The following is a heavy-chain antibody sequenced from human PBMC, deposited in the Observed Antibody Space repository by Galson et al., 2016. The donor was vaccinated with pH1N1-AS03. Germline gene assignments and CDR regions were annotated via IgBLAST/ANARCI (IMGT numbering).Heavy chain of an antibody. J-gene: IGHJ4*02. CDR1: GGSISSHY. Sequence: ETLSLTCTVSGGSISSHYWSWLRQSPGKGLEWIGYVYDRVNTNYNPSLKSRVTISVDTSKNQFSLNLSSVTAAGTAVYYCSRLVGQAFAYWGQGMLVTVSS. CDR2: VYDRVNT. CDR3: SRLVGQAFAY. V-gene: IGHV4-59*11.